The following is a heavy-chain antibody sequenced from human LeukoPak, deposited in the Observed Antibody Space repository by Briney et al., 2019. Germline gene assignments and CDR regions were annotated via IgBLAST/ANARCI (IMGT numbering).Heavy chain of an antibody. V-gene: IGHV4-61*02. Sequence: SQTLSLTCTVSGGSISSGSYYWSWIRQPAGKGPEWIGRIYTSGSTNYNPSLKSRVTISVDTSKNQFSLKLSSVTAADTAVYYCARDLGLEWSKLMDVWGKGTTVTVSS. D-gene: IGHD3-3*01. J-gene: IGHJ6*04. CDR3: ARDLGLEWSKLMDV. CDR1: GGSISSGSYY. CDR2: IYTSGST.